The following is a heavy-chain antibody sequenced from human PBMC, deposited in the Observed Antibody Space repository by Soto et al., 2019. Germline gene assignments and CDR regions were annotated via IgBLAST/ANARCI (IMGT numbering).Heavy chain of an antibody. Sequence: PSSTXSLTCTFSGCSSVIYYFSLIGHPPGKGLEFIGYIYYSWSTKYNPSLKSRVTISVDTSKNQFSLKLSSVTAADTAVYYCERDSGGPANWKLYDFDIWGPGTMVTV. J-gene: IGHJ3*02. CDR1: GCSSVIYY. V-gene: IGHV4-59*01. D-gene: IGHD1-1*01. CDR3: ERDSGGPANWKLYDFDI. CDR2: IYYSWST.